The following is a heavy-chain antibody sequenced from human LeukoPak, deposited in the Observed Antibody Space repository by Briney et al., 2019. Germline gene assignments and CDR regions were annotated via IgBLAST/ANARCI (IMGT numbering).Heavy chain of an antibody. CDR2: ISAYDGNT. Sequence: ASVKVSCKASGYTFTSYGISWVRQAPGQGLEWMGWISAYDGNTNYAQKLQGRVTMTTDTSTSTAYMELRSLRSDDTAVYYCARDSYYDSSGYWNNWFDPWGQGTLVTVSS. CDR1: GYTFTSYG. CDR3: ARDSYYDSSGYWNNWFDP. J-gene: IGHJ5*02. V-gene: IGHV1-18*01. D-gene: IGHD3-22*01.